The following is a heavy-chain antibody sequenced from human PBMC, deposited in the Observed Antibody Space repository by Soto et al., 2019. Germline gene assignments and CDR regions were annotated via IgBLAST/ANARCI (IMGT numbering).Heavy chain of an antibody. CDR3: ATARPTSSPGSLDY. CDR2: VIPILSIA. D-gene: IGHD3-10*01. Sequence: QVQLVQSGAEVKKPGSSVKVSCKASGGTFSSYTISWVRQAPGQGLEWMGRVIPILSIAHYAKKFQGSVTITADKSSGTAYMELSSLRSDDTAVYYCATARPTSSPGSLDYWGQGTLVTVSS. J-gene: IGHJ4*02. CDR1: GGTFSSYT. V-gene: IGHV1-69*02.